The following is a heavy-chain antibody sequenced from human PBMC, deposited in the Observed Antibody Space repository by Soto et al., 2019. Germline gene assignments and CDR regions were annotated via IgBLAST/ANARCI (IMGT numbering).Heavy chain of an antibody. D-gene: IGHD1-1*01. CDR1: GFTFSSYA. Sequence: EVQLLESGGGLVQPGGSLRLSCAASGFTFSSYAMSWVRQAPGKGLEWVSAISGSGGSTYYADSVKGRFTISRDNSKNSLYPQMNSLRAQDTAVYYCAKMAQVPNYYYGMDVWGQGTTVTVSS. CDR2: ISGSGGST. CDR3: AKMAQVPNYYYGMDV. V-gene: IGHV3-23*01. J-gene: IGHJ6*02.